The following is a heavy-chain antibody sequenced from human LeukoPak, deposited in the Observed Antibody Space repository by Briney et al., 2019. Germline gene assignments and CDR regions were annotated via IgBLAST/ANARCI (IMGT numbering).Heavy chain of an antibody. J-gene: IGHJ4*02. D-gene: IGHD7-27*01. CDR2: ISSSSSFI. V-gene: IGHV3-21*01. CDR1: GFTFSSYS. Sequence: PGGSLRLSCAASGFTFSSYSMNWVRQAPGKGLEWVSSISSSSSFIYYADSAKGRFTISRDNAKNSLYLQMNSLRAEDTAVYYCVRDPGNCGNPYYFDYWGQGTLVTVSS. CDR3: VRDPGNCGNPYYFDY.